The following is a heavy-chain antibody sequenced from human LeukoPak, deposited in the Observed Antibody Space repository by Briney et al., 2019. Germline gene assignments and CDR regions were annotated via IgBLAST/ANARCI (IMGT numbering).Heavy chain of an antibody. CDR3: AKDQSWNDFEGLDY. CDR2: ISYDGSNK. CDR1: GFTFSSYG. V-gene: IGHV3-30*18. Sequence: PGGSLRLSCAASGFTFSSYGMHWVRQAPGKGLEWVAVISYDGSNKYYADSVKGRFTISRDNSKNTLYLQMNSLRAEDTAVYYCAKDQSWNDFEGLDYWGQGTLVTVSS. D-gene: IGHD1-1*01. J-gene: IGHJ4*02.